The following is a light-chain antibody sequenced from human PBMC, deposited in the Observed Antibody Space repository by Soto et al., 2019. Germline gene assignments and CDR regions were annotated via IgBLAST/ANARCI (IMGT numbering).Light chain of an antibody. J-gene: IGLJ3*02. CDR1: SSDIGSFNR. Sequence: QSALTQPPSVSGSPGQSVTISCTGNSSDIGSFNRVSWYQQPPGTAPKLMIYDVNSRPSGVPDRFSGSKSANTASLTISGLQAEDEADYYCSSYTSSSTLVFGGGTKVTVL. V-gene: IGLV2-18*02. CDR2: DVN. CDR3: SSYTSSSTLV.